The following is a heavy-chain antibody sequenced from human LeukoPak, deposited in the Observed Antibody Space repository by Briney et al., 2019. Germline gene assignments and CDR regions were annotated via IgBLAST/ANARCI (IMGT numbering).Heavy chain of an antibody. J-gene: IGHJ4*02. CDR3: ARDRDYDFWSGYPFDY. CDR1: GFAFSNCW. D-gene: IGHD3-3*01. CDR2: IQGDGSDT. Sequence: GGSLRLSCAASGFAFSNCWMDWVRQAPGKGLVWVSRIQGDGSDTTYADSVKGRFTISRDNAKNSLYLQMNSLRAEDTAVYYCARDRDYDFWSGYPFDYWGQGTLVTVSS. V-gene: IGHV3-74*01.